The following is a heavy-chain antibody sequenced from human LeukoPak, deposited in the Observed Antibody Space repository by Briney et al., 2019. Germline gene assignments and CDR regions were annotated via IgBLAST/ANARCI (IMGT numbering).Heavy chain of an antibody. CDR3: ARGSDIERTHYYYMDV. Sequence: SETLSLTCAVYGGSFSGYYWTWIRQPPGKGLEWIGEINHSGNTNYNPSLKNRLTISVDTSKNQFSLSLSSVIAADTAVYYCARGSDIERTHYYYMDVWGKGTTVTVSS. CDR2: INHSGNT. J-gene: IGHJ6*03. D-gene: IGHD2-15*01. V-gene: IGHV4-34*01. CDR1: GGSFSGYY.